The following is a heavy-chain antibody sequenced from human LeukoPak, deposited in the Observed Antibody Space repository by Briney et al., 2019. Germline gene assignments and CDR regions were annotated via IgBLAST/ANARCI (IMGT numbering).Heavy chain of an antibody. J-gene: IGHJ4*02. CDR2: ISSSGSTI. V-gene: IGHV3-48*03. D-gene: IGHD5-24*01. Sequence: TGGSLRLSCAASGFTFSSYEMNWVRQAPGKGLEWVSYISSSGSTIYYTDSVKGRFTISRDNAKNSLYLQMNSLRAEDTAVYYCARDLSQRWLQLGSFDYWGQGTLVTVSS. CDR3: ARDLSQRWLQLGSFDY. CDR1: GFTFSSYE.